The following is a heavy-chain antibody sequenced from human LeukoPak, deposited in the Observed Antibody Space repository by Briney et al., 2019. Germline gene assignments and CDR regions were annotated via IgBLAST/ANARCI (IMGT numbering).Heavy chain of an antibody. V-gene: IGHV4-59*12. D-gene: IGHD6-6*01. CDR3: ARDIEYSSSSIYY. Sequence: SETLSLTCTVSGGSISSYYWSWIRQPPGKGLEWIGYIYYSGSTNYNPSLKSRVTISVDTSKNQFSLKLSSVTAADTAVYYCARDIEYSSSSIYYWGQGTLVTVSS. CDR1: GGSISSYY. CDR2: IYYSGST. J-gene: IGHJ4*02.